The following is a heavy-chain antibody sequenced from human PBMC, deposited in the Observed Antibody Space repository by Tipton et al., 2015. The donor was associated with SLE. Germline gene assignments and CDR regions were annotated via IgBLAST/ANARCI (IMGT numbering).Heavy chain of an antibody. CDR1: GGSFSGYY. CDR2: IYYSGNT. CDR3: ARDIVVVVAAYLGAFDI. Sequence: TLSLTCAVYGGSFSGYYWGWIRQPPGKGLEWIGSIYYSGNTYYNPSLKSRVTISVDTSKNQFSLKLSSVTAADTAVYYCARDIVVVVAAYLGAFDIWGQGTLVTVSS. J-gene: IGHJ3*02. D-gene: IGHD2-15*01. V-gene: IGHV4-34*01.